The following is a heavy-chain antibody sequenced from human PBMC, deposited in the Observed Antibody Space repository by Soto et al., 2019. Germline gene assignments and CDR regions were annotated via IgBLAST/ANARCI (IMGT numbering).Heavy chain of an antibody. CDR3: ARDQDDFRSGSYYYAMEV. Sequence: SETLSLTCTVSGGSISSYYWSWIRQPPGKGLEWIGYIYYTGSTNYNPSLTGRVTMSVDTSRDQVSLRLRSVTRADTAVYYCARDQDDFRSGSYYYAMEVGGQGTKVTVSS. CDR1: GGSISSYY. V-gene: IGHV4-59*01. CDR2: IYYTGST. J-gene: IGHJ6*02. D-gene: IGHD3-3*01.